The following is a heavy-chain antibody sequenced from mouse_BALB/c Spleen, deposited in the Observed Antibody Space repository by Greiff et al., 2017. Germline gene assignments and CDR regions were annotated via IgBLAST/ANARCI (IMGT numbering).Heavy chain of an antibody. CDR2: IRLKSNNYAT. V-gene: IGHV6-6*02. J-gene: IGHJ2*01. Sequence: DVKLVESGGGLVQPGGSMKLSCVASGFTFSNYWMNWVRQSPEKGLEWVAEIRLKSNNYATHYAESVKGRFTISRDDSKSSVYLQMNNLRAEDTGIYYCTTAIYLDYWGQGTTLTVSS. CDR3: TTAIYLDY. D-gene: IGHD1-1*01. CDR1: GFTFSNYW.